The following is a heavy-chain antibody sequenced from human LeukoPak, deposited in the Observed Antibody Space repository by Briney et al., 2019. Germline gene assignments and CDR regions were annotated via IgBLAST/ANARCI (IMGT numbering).Heavy chain of an antibody. Sequence: PGGSLRLSCEVSGFDFTSYVMTWVRQAPGKGLEWVSSITAGSSYIDYTQSVEGRFTISRDNSKNSLFLHMNSLRAEDTALYYCARVGVSATNTPAFDYWGQGTLVTVSS. CDR3: ARVGVSATNTPAFDY. CDR2: ITAGSSYI. V-gene: IGHV3-21*01. J-gene: IGHJ4*02. D-gene: IGHD2-15*01. CDR1: GFDFTSYV.